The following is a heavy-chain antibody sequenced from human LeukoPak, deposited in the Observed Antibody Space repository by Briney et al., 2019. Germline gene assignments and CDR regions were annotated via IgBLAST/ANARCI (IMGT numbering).Heavy chain of an antibody. D-gene: IGHD3-22*01. Sequence: GGSLRLSCAASGFTFRSHWMSWVRQAPGRGLEWVANIKQDESEKYYVDSVKGRFTISRDNAKNSLYLQMNGLRAEDTAVYYCARNPDYYDSRGFYYVDAFDIWGQGTMVTVSS. J-gene: IGHJ3*02. V-gene: IGHV3-7*01. CDR2: IKQDESEK. CDR3: ARNPDYYDSRGFYYVDAFDI. CDR1: GFTFRSHW.